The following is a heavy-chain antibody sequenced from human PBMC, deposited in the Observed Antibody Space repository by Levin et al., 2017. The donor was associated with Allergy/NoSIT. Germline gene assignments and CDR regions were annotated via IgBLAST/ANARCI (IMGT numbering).Heavy chain of an antibody. Sequence: SCAASGFTFSSYSMNWVRQAPGKGLEWVSSISSSSSYIYYADSVKGRFTISRDNAKNSLYLQMNSLRAEDTAVYYCARSLHLLDYGDYGAPPYWGQGTLVTVSS. J-gene: IGHJ4*02. CDR2: ISSSSSYI. CDR1: GFTFSSYS. D-gene: IGHD4-17*01. CDR3: ARSLHLLDYGDYGAPPY. V-gene: IGHV3-21*01.